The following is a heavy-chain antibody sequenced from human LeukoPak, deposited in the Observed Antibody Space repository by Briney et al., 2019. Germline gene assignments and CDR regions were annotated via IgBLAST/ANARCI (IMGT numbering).Heavy chain of an antibody. V-gene: IGHV3-23*01. J-gene: IGHJ4*02. CDR1: GFTFTSHA. Sequence: PGGSLRLSCAAPGFTFTSHAMIWVRQAPGEGLEWVATISGSGGSTSHTDSVKGRFTISRDNSKNTLYLLMISLRADDTAVYYCAKEGVDIVVGPAVGGLDYWGQGTLVTVSS. CDR3: AKEGVDIVVGPAVGGLDY. CDR2: ISGSGGST. D-gene: IGHD2-2*03.